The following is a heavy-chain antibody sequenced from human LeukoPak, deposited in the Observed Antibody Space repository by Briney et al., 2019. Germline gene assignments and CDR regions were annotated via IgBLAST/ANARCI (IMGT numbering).Heavy chain of an antibody. CDR3: ARSRIVVVPAARFDP. Sequence: ASVKVSCKACGYTFTGYYMHWVRQAPAQGLEWMGWINPNSGSTNYAQKFQGRVTMTRDTSISTAYMELSRLRSDDTAVYYCARSRIVVVPAARFDPWGQGTLVTVSS. D-gene: IGHD2-2*01. J-gene: IGHJ5*02. CDR2: INPNSGST. CDR1: GYTFTGYY. V-gene: IGHV1-2*02.